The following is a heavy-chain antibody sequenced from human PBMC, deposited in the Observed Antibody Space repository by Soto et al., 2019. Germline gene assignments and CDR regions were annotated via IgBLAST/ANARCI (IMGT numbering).Heavy chain of an antibody. D-gene: IGHD3-9*01. CDR1: GLSFSSYA. V-gene: IGHV3-23*01. J-gene: IGHJ4*02. CDR3: AKDAKILDWLPTSYYFDF. Sequence: EVQVLESGGGLAQPGRSLRLSCAVCGLSFSSYAMTWVRQSPGKGLEWVSSISRSGNSTYSADSVRGRFTISRDNSKNTLYLQMNSLRAEDTAVYYCAKDAKILDWLPTSYYFDFWGQGTLVTVSS. CDR2: ISRSGNST.